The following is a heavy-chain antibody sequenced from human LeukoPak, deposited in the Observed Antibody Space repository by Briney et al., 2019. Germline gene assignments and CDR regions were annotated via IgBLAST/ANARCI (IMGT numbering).Heavy chain of an antibody. V-gene: IGHV1-69*05. CDR3: ARALRGYSGFHYYYYYMDV. CDR1: GGTFSSYA. CDR2: IIPIFGTA. J-gene: IGHJ6*03. Sequence: ASVKVSCKASGGTFSSYAISWVRQAPGQGLEWMGGIIPIFGTANYAQKFQGRVTITTDESTSTAYMELSSLRSEDTAVYYCARALRGYSGFHYYYYYMDVWGKGTTATVSS. D-gene: IGHD5-12*01.